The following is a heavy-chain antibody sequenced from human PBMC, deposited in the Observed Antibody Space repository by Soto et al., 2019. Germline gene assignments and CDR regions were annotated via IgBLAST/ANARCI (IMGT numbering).Heavy chain of an antibody. V-gene: IGHV3-21*01. CDR3: ASPRGYCSSTNCYVAFDI. Sequence: EIQLVESGGGLVKPGESLRLSCAASGFTFSDYIMNWVRQAPGKGLEWLSSISSSSSYIFYADSVKGRFTISRDNAKNSLFLHMNSLRADDTAVYYCASPRGYCSSTNCYVAFDIWGQGTMVTVSP. CDR1: GFTFSDYI. J-gene: IGHJ3*02. CDR2: ISSSSSYI. D-gene: IGHD2-2*01.